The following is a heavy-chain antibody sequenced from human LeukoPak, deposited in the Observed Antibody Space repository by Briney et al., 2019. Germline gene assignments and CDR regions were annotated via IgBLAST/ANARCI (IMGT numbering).Heavy chain of an antibody. J-gene: IGHJ4*02. D-gene: IGHD4-11*01. Sequence: GGSLRLSCAASGFTFSSYAMSWVRQAPGKGLEWVSAISGSGGSTYYADSVKGRFTISRDNSKDTLYLQMNSLRAEDTAVYYCAKRGSDYSDYAAKYFDYWGQGTLVTVSS. CDR2: ISGSGGST. CDR3: AKRGSDYSDYAAKYFDY. CDR1: GFTFSSYA. V-gene: IGHV3-23*01.